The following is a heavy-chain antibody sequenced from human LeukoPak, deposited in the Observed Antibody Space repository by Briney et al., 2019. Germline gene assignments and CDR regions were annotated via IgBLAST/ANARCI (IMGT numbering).Heavy chain of an antibody. CDR2: IRYDGSNK. CDR3: VRQALYYDFWSGYYFDY. J-gene: IGHJ4*02. D-gene: IGHD3-3*01. Sequence: GGSLRLSCAASGFTFSSYGMHWVRQAPGKGLEWVAFIRYDGSNKYYADSVKGRFTISRDNSKSTLYLQMNSLRAEDTAVYYCVRQALYYDFWSGYYFDYWGQGTLVTVSS. CDR1: GFTFSSYG. V-gene: IGHV3-30*02.